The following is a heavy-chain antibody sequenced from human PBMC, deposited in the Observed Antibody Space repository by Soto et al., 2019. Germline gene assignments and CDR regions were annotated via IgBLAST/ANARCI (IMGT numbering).Heavy chain of an antibody. V-gene: IGHV3-23*01. CDR2: VSLTGDRT. CDR3: ARGGGYCTPTSCAIDS. J-gene: IGHJ4*02. D-gene: IGHD2-8*01. CDR1: RFSFSSYE. Sequence: EVQLLESGGGLVQPGGSLRLSCVASRFSFSSYEMSWVRQAAGKGLEWVSRVSLTGDRTNYAGSVKGRFTVSRDNFKNTLYLEMDSLRPEDTAIYYCARGGGYCTPTSCAIDSWGRGNPGHRLL.